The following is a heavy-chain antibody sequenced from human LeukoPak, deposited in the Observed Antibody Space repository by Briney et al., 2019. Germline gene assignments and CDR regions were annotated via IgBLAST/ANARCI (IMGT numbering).Heavy chain of an antibody. CDR2: ISSSRTYI. D-gene: IGHD2-2*02. CDR1: GLIFSNYK. V-gene: IGHV3-21*01. Sequence: GGSLRLSCAACGLIFSNYKMSRVRQAPGKGLEWVSSISSSRTYIYYADSVKGRFTISRDNSKNTLYLQMNSLRAEDTAVYYCARIVVVPAAIGNENWFDPWGQGTLVTVSS. J-gene: IGHJ5*02. CDR3: ARIVVVPAAIGNENWFDP.